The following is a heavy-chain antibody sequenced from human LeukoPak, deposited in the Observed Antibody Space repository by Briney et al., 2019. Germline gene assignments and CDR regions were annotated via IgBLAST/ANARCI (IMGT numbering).Heavy chain of an antibody. CDR3: AHLRIGSGYQFDY. J-gene: IGHJ4*02. D-gene: IGHD3-22*01. CDR2: IYWDDDK. Sequence: TLSLTCTVSGGSISSYYWSWIRQPPGKALEWLALIYWDDDKRYSPSLKSRLTITKDTSKNQVVLTMTNMDPVDTATYYCAHLRIGSGYQFDYWGQGTLVTVSS. V-gene: IGHV2-5*08. CDR1: GGSISSYYW.